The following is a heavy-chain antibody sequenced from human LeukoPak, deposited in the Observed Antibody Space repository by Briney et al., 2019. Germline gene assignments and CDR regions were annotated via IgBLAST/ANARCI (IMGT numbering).Heavy chain of an antibody. J-gene: IGHJ4*02. V-gene: IGHV4-31*03. CDR2: IYYSGNI. Sequence: SQTLSLTCSVSGVSISGGGDYWSWIRQQPGKGLEWIGNIYYSGNIYYNPSLKSRITISVDTSKNQFSLRLTSATAADTAIYYCAREVTNYYGSGRVLDYWGQGTLVTVSS. D-gene: IGHD3-10*01. CDR1: GVSISGGGDY. CDR3: AREVTNYYGSGRVLDY.